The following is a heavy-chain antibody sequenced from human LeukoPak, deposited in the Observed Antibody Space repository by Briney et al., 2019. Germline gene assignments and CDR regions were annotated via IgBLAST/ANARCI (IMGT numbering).Heavy chain of an antibody. J-gene: IGHJ3*02. CDR1: GYTFTGYY. CDR2: INPNSGGT. Sequence: ASVTVSCTASGYTFTGYYMHWVRQAPGQGLEWMGWINPNSGGTNYAQKFQGWVTMTRDTSISTAYMELSRLRSDDTAVYYCARGATDDAFDIWGQGTMVTVSS. D-gene: IGHD4-17*01. V-gene: IGHV1-2*04. CDR3: ARGATDDAFDI.